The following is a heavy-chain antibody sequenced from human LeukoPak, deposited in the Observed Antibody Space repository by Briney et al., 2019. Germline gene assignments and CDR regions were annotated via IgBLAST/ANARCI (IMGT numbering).Heavy chain of an antibody. CDR1: GGSISSYY. J-gene: IGHJ3*02. CDR3: AREVGEVVAPAAHDAFDI. CDR2: IYYSGST. Sequence: SETLSLTCTVSGGSISSYYWSWIRQPPGKGLEWIGYIYYSGSTNYNPSLKSRVTISVDTSKNQFSLKLSSVTAADTAVYYCAREVGEVVAPAAHDAFDIWGQGTMVTVSS. D-gene: IGHD2-2*01. V-gene: IGHV4-59*01.